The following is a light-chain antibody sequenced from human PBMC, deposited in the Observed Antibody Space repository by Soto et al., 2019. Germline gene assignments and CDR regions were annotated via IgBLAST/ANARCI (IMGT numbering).Light chain of an antibody. CDR2: DTS. V-gene: IGKV3-15*01. CDR1: QSFSSN. Sequence: ELVMTQSKATLSVSPGERATLSCRASQSFSSNVAWYQHRPGQAPRLLIYDTSTRAAGIPARFSGSGSGTDFTLTISSLQSEDFAVYYCQQYNTWRSITFGQGTRLEIK. J-gene: IGKJ5*01. CDR3: QQYNTWRSIT.